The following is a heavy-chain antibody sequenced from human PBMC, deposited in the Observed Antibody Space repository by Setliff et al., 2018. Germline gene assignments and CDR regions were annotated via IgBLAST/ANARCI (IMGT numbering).Heavy chain of an antibody. J-gene: IGHJ4*02. D-gene: IGHD5-18*01. V-gene: IGHV3-7*04. Sequence: GGSLRLSCAASGFTFSSYWMSWVRQAPGKGLEWVANIKQDGSDKYYVDSVKGRFTISRDNAKHSLYLQMNNLRAEDTAVYYCARGGYSYGYWGQGTLVTSPQ. CDR1: GFTFSSYW. CDR2: IKQDGSDK. CDR3: ARGGYSYGY.